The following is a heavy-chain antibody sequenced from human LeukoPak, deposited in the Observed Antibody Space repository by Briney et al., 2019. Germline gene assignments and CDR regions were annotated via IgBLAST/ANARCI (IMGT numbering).Heavy chain of an antibody. V-gene: IGHV1-18*01. Sequence: ASVKVSCKASGYTFTSYGISWVRQAPGQGLEWMGWISAYNGNTNYAQKLQGRVTMTTDTSTSTAYMELRSLRSDDTAVYYCARAEYDILTGYYLGVFDYWGQGTLVTVSS. D-gene: IGHD3-9*01. CDR1: GYTFTSYG. CDR2: ISAYNGNT. CDR3: ARAEYDILTGYYLGVFDY. J-gene: IGHJ4*02.